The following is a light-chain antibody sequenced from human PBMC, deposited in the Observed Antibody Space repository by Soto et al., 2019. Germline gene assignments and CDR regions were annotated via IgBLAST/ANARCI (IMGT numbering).Light chain of an antibody. CDR2: GAS. V-gene: IGKV3-15*01. J-gene: IGKJ1*01. CDR3: KQYNNWPRT. CDR1: QSIHTN. Sequence: ETVMTQSEATLSVSPGERATLSCRASQSIHTNLAWYQQKPGQPPRLLIYGASTRVTGIPTRFSGSGSGTEFTLTISSLQSEDFAVYYCKQYNNWPRTFGQGTKVEIK.